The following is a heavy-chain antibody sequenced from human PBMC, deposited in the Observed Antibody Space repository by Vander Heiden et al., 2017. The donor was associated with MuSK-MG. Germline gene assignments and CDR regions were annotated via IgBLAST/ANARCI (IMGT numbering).Heavy chain of an antibody. Sequence: EVQLVESGGGLVQPGGSLRLPCAAPGFTFSSNYMSWVRQAPGKGLEWVSVIYSGGSTYYADSVKGRFTISRDNSKNTLYLQMNSLRAEDTAVYYCARDRYCSGGSCYYYYGMDVWGQGTTVTVSS. CDR3: ARDRYCSGGSCYYYYGMDV. J-gene: IGHJ6*02. D-gene: IGHD2-15*01. V-gene: IGHV3-66*01. CDR1: GFTFSSNY. CDR2: IYSGGST.